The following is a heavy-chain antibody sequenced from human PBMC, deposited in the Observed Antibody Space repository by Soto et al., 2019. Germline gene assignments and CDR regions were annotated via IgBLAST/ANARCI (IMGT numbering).Heavy chain of an antibody. V-gene: IGHV3-74*01. D-gene: IGHD2-2*01. CDR1: GFTFSSYW. J-gene: IGHJ3*02. CDR3: ARVGYCSSTSCYYDAFDI. CDR2: INSDGSST. Sequence: GGSLRLSCAASGFTFSSYWMHWVRQAPGKGLVWVSRINSDGSSTSYADSVKGRFTISRDNAKNTLYLQMNSLRAEDTAVYYCARVGYCSSTSCYYDAFDIWGQGTMVTVSS.